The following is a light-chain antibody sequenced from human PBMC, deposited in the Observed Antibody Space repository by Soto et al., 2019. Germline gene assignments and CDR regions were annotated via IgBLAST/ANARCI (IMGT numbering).Light chain of an antibody. CDR2: GAS. CDR1: QSVSSH. J-gene: IGKJ2*01. CDR3: QQYNNPPGYT. Sequence: EILMTQSPATLSVSPGERATLSCRARQSVSSHLAWYQQKPGQAPRLLIYGASTRATGIPARFSGSGSGTEFTLHISSLQSEDFAGYYCQQYNNPPGYTFGQGTKLEIK. V-gene: IGKV3-15*01.